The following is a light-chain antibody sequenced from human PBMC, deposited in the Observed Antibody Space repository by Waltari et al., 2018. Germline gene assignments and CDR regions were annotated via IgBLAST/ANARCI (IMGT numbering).Light chain of an antibody. Sequence: DIQMTQSPATLYASVGDRVTITCRASQSISPWLAWYQQKPGKAPNLLIYQASTLESGVPSRFSGSGSETEFTLTISSLQPDDFATYYCQQYNDYPFTFGQGTKLEIK. CDR2: QAS. V-gene: IGKV1-5*03. CDR3: QQYNDYPFT. J-gene: IGKJ2*01. CDR1: QSISPW.